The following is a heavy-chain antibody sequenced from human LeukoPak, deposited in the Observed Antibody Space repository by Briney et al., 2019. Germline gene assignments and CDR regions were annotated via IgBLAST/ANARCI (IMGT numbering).Heavy chain of an antibody. J-gene: IGHJ4*02. Sequence: ASVKVSCKASGGTFSSYAISWVRQAPGQGLEWMGWINPNSGGTNYAQKFQGRVTMTRDTSISTAYMELSRLRSDDTAVYYCSAIEMATITDDYWGQGTLVTVSS. V-gene: IGHV1-2*02. D-gene: IGHD5-24*01. CDR3: SAIEMATITDDY. CDR2: INPNSGGT. CDR1: GGTFSSYA.